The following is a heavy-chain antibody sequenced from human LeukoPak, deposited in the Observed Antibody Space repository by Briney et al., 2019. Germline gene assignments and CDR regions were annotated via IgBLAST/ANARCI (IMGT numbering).Heavy chain of an antibody. V-gene: IGHV3-30-3*01. Sequence: GGSLRLSCAASGFTFSSYAMHWVRQAPGKGLEWVAVISYDGSNKYYADSVKGRFTISRDNSKNTLYLQMNSLRAEDTAVYYCARDIEGMSWYYDFWSGYSPPLDWGQGTMVTVSS. J-gene: IGHJ3*01. CDR2: ISYDGSNK. CDR3: ARDIEGMSWYYDFWSGYSPPLD. D-gene: IGHD3-3*01. CDR1: GFTFSSYA.